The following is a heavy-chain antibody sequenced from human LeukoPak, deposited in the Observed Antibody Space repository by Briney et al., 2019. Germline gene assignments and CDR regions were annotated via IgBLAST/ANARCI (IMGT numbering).Heavy chain of an antibody. CDR1: GYTFTSYG. D-gene: IGHD6-13*01. CDR2: ISAYNGNT. V-gene: IGHV1-18*01. Sequence: ASVKVSCKASGYTFTSYGISWVRHAPGQGLEWMGWISAYNGNTNYAQKHQGRVTMTTDTSTSTAYMELRSLRSDDSAVYYGARVIPRYIAGAANWLDPWGKGTLVTVSS. J-gene: IGHJ5*02. CDR3: ARVIPRYIAGAANWLDP.